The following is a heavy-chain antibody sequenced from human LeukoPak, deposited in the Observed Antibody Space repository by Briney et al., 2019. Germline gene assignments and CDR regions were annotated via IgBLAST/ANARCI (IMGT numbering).Heavy chain of an antibody. V-gene: IGHV4-39*07. CDR1: GGSISSSSYY. D-gene: IGHD5-24*01. J-gene: IGHJ4*02. CDR2: IYYSGST. Sequence: SETLSLTCTVSGGSISSSSYYWGWIRQPPGKGLEWIRSIYYSGSTYYNPSLKSRVTISVDTSKNQFSLKLSSVTAADTAVYYCARAFGDGYNYGFDYWGQGTLVTVSS. CDR3: ARAFGDGYNYGFDY.